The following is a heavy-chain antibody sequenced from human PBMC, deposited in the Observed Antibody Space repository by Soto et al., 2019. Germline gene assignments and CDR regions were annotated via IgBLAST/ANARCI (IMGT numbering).Heavy chain of an antibody. D-gene: IGHD5-12*01. Sequence: ASVKVSCKASGYTFFTYYISWVRQAPGQGLEWMGWISTYSGDTKYAQKFQGRVTMTTDTSTTTAYLELTSLRSDDTAVYYCARHHGPTTSENWFDPWGQGTLVTVSS. CDR3: ARHHGPTTSENWFDP. CDR2: ISTYSGDT. V-gene: IGHV1-18*01. J-gene: IGHJ5*02. CDR1: GYTFFTYY.